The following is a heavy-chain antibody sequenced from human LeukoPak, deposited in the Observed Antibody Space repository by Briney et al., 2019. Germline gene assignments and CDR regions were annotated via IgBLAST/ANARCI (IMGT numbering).Heavy chain of an antibody. D-gene: IGHD3-10*01. V-gene: IGHV3-30*03. Sequence: GGSLRLSCAASGFTFSSYGMHWVRQAPGKGLEWVAVISYDGSNKYYADSVKGRFTISRDNSKNTPYLQMNSLRAEDTAVYYCTRAGGYYTSGSYLGYWGQGTLVTVSS. J-gene: IGHJ4*02. CDR2: ISYDGSNK. CDR1: GFTFSSYG. CDR3: TRAGGYYTSGSYLGY.